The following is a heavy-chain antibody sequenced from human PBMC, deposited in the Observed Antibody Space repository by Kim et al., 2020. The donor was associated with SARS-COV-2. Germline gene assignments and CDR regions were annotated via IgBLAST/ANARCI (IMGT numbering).Heavy chain of an antibody. J-gene: IGHJ6*02. Sequence: SVKVSCKASGFTFTSSAVQWVRQARGQRLEWIGWIVVGSGNTNYAQKFQERVTITRDMSTSTAYMELSSLGSEDTAVYYCAADPLHSGYVPYYYGMDVWCQGTTRSGSS. D-gene: IGHD5-12*01. CDR3: AADPLHSGYVPYYYGMDV. V-gene: IGHV1-58*01. CDR2: IVVGSGNT. CDR1: GFTFTSSA.